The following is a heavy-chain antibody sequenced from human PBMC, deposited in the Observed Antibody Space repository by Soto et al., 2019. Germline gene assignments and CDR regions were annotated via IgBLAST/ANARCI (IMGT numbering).Heavy chain of an antibody. V-gene: IGHV3-74*01. CDR1: GFTFNSYW. Sequence: EVQLVESGGGLVQPGGSLRLSCAASGFTFNSYWMHWVRQAPGKGLVWVSRINSDGSSTYYADSVKSRFTISRDNAQTKLYLQMNSLRAEDTAVYYCATHLPNYWGQGTLVTVSS. J-gene: IGHJ4*02. CDR3: ATHLPNY. CDR2: INSDGSST.